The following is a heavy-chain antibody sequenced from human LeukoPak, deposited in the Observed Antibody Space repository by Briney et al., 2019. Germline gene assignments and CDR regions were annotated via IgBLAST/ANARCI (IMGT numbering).Heavy chain of an antibody. CDR3: ARDTNYYDSSGDY. D-gene: IGHD3-22*01. Sequence: PVASVKVSCKASGYTFTGYYMHWVRQAPGQGLEWMGWINPNSGGTNYAQKFQGRVAMTRDTSISTAYMELSRLRSDDTAVYYCARDTNYYDSSGDYWGQGTLVTVSS. J-gene: IGHJ4*02. V-gene: IGHV1-2*02. CDR1: GYTFTGYY. CDR2: INPNSGGT.